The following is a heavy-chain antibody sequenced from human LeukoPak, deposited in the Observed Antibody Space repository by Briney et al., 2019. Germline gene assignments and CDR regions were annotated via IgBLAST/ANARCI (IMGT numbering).Heavy chain of an antibody. CDR1: GYAFTSYA. D-gene: IGHD2-15*01. V-gene: IGHV1-3*01. Sequence: ASVKVSCKASGYAFTSYAIHWVRQAPGQRLEWMGWINAGNGNTKYSQKFQGRVTVTRDTSASTAYMELSSLRSEDTAMYYCARLVLCSGSRCDGSFFPRWGQGTLVTVSS. CDR2: INAGNGNT. CDR3: ARLVLCSGSRCDGSFFPR. J-gene: IGHJ4*02.